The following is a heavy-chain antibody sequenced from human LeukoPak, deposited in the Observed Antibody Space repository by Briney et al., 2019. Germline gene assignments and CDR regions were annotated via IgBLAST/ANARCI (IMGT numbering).Heavy chain of an antibody. Sequence: PGGSLRLSCAASGFAFSSYSMNWVRQAPGKGLEWVSSISSSSSYIYYADSVKGRFTISRDNAKNSLYLQMNSLRAEDTAVYYCASQFHDYSEVDSWGQGTLVTVSS. CDR1: GFAFSSYS. CDR3: ASQFHDYSEVDS. V-gene: IGHV3-21*01. CDR2: ISSSSSYI. D-gene: IGHD4-4*01. J-gene: IGHJ4*02.